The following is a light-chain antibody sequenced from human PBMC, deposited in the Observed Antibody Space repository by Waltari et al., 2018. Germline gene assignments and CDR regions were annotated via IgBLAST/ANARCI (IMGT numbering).Light chain of an antibody. CDR3: QQSYSTPDT. J-gene: IGKJ2*01. CDR2: AAS. V-gene: IGKV1-39*01. Sequence: DIQMTQSPSSLSASVGDRVTITCRASQSISSYLNLYQQKPGKAPKLLIYAASSLQSGVPSMFSGSGSGTYFTLTISSLQPEDFATYYCQQSYSTPDTFGQGTKLEIK. CDR1: QSISSY.